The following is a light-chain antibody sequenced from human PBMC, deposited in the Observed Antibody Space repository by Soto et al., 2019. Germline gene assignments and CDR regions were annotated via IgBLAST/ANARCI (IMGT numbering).Light chain of an antibody. V-gene: IGKV1-12*01. J-gene: IGKJ3*01. CDR1: QAIGTW. CDR3: LQANSFPFT. Sequence: DIQMTQSPSSVSASVGDRVTITCRASQAIGTWLVWYQQKPGKAPKLLIYAASSLQSGVPSRFSGSGSGTEFTLTISSLQPEDFATYYCLQANSFPFTFGPGTKLEIK. CDR2: AAS.